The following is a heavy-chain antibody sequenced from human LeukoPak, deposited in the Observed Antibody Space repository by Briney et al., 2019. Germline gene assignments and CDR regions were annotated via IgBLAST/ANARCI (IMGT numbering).Heavy chain of an antibody. CDR3: ARNYYDFWSNYFDY. Sequence: PSGTLSLTCAVSGGSISSSNWWSWVRQPPGKGLEWIGEIYHSGSTNYNPSLKSRVTISVDTSKNQFSLKLSPVTAADTAVYYCARNYYDFWSNYFDYWGQGTLVTVSS. V-gene: IGHV4-4*02. J-gene: IGHJ4*02. CDR1: GGSISSSNW. CDR2: IYHSGST. D-gene: IGHD3-3*01.